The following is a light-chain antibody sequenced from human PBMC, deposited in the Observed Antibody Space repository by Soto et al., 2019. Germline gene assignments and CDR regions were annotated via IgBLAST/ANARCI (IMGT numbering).Light chain of an antibody. J-gene: IGLJ3*02. V-gene: IGLV6-57*04. CDR2: EDN. CDR3: QSYDSSMWV. Sequence: NFMLTQPHSVSESPGKTVTISCSRSSGSIASTYVQWYQQRPRSAPPTVIYEDNKSPSGVPDRVSGSIDSSANSASLTISGLKAEDEADYYCQSYDSSMWVFGGGTKLTVL. CDR1: SGSIASTY.